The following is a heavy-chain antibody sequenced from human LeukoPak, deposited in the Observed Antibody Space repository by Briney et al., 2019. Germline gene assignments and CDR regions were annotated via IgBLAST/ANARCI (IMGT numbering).Heavy chain of an antibody. CDR2: ISSSSYI. CDR1: GFTFSSYS. Sequence: GGSLRLSCAASGFTFSSYSMNWVRQAPGKGLEWVSSISSSSYIYYADSVKGRFTISRDNAKNSLYLQMNSLRAEDTAVYYCARDNTYYDFWSGYPTTFDYWGQGTLVTVSS. J-gene: IGHJ4*02. V-gene: IGHV3-21*01. D-gene: IGHD3-3*01. CDR3: ARDNTYYDFWSGYPTTFDY.